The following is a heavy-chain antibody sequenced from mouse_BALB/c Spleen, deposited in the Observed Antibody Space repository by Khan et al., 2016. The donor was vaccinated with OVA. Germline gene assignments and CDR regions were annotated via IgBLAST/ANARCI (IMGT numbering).Heavy chain of an antibody. CDR1: GYTFTSYY. CDR2: INPSNGGT. D-gene: IGHD1-1*02. J-gene: IGHJ3*01. V-gene: IGHV1S81*02. CDR3: TRSGYGAFVY. Sequence: QVQLKESGAELVKPGASVRLSYKASGYTFTSYYLYWVKQRPGQGLEWIGDINPSNGGTNFNEMFKTKATLTVDKSSSTAYMQLSSLTSEDSAVYYCTRSGYGAFVYWGQGTLVTVSA.